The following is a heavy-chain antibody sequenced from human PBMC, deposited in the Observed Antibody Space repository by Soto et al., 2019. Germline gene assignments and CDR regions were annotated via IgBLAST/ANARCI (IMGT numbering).Heavy chain of an antibody. CDR2: IIPMFGTA. V-gene: IGHV1-69*12. Sequence: QVQLVQSGAEVKKPESSVKVSCKAPGGTFSTYAISWVRQAPGQGLEWMGGIIPMFGTANYAQRFQDRVTFTADDSTNTVYMELSSLRSEDTAVYFCASGVPLWIRRINNGYSGWGQGALVTGAS. CDR3: ASGVPLWIRRINNGYSG. J-gene: IGHJ1*01. D-gene: IGHD5-18*01. CDR1: GGTFSTYA.